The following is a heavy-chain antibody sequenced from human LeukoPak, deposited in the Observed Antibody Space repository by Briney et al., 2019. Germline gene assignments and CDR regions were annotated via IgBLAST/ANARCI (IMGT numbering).Heavy chain of an antibody. J-gene: IGHJ4*02. CDR1: GFTFSSYA. Sequence: GESLKISCAASGFTFSSYAMSWVRQAPGKGLEWVSAISGSGGSTYYADSVKGRFTISRDNSKNTLYLQMNSLRAEDTAVYYCAKPRAGRDYYGSGSYYKPDLSFDYWGQGTLVTVSS. CDR3: AKPRAGRDYYGSGSYYKPDLSFDY. D-gene: IGHD3-10*01. CDR2: ISGSGGST. V-gene: IGHV3-23*01.